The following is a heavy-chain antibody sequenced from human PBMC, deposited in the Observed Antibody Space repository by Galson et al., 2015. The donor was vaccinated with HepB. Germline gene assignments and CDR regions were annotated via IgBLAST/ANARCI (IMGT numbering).Heavy chain of an antibody. D-gene: IGHD3-16*02. Sequence: SLRLSCAASGFTFNTYWMSWVRQAPGKGLEWVANIKQDGSEKYYVDSVKGRFTISRDNAKNSLYLQMNSLRDEDTAVYYCARDRYIPLSRYFDLWGRGTLVTVPS. V-gene: IGHV3-7*01. CDR1: GFTFNTYW. J-gene: IGHJ2*01. CDR3: ARDRYIPLSRYFDL. CDR2: IKQDGSEK.